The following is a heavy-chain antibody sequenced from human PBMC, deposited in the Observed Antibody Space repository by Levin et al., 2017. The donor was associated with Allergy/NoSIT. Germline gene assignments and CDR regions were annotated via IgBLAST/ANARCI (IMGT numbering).Heavy chain of an antibody. CDR3: ARDTSGSSWFGSDY. Sequence: PGGSLRLSCVASGFTFSDYAMHWVRQAPGKGLEWVAVISYDASNKYYADSVKGRFTISRDNSKNTLYLQMNSLRTDDTAMYYCARDTSGSSWFGSDYWGQGTLVTVSS. V-gene: IGHV3-30-3*01. D-gene: IGHD6-13*01. J-gene: IGHJ4*02. CDR2: ISYDASNK. CDR1: GFTFSDYA.